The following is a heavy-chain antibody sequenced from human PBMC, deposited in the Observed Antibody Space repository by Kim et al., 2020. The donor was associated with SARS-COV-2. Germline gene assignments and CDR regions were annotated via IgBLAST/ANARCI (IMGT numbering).Heavy chain of an antibody. Sequence: SETLSLTCAVYGESVSGYYFTWIRQPPGKGLEWIGEIHPDGNSYYNPSLMSRVTISLDTSKSPFSLNMNSVTAADTAVYWCTRGTDADKSGRDWGRGTLVPLSS. D-gene: IGHD5-12*01. CDR2: IHPDGNS. J-gene: IGHJ4*02. CDR3: TRGTDADKSGRD. V-gene: IGHV4-34*01. CDR1: GESVSGYY.